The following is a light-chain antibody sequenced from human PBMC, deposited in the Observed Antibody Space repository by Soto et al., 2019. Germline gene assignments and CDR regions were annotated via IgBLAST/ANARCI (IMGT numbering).Light chain of an antibody. J-gene: IGLJ2*01. CDR1: TGAVTSGHY. Sequence: QAVVTQEPSLTVSPGGTVTLTCGSSTGAVTSGHYPYWFQQKPGQAPRILIYDTSNKHSWTPARFSGSLLGGKATLTLSGAQPEDEADYYCLLSYRGAGEVFGGGTKLTVL. V-gene: IGLV7-46*01. CDR3: LLSYRGAGEV. CDR2: DTS.